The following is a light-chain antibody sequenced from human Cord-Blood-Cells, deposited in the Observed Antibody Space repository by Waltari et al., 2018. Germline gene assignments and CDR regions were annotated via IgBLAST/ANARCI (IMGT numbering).Light chain of an antibody. Sequence: QSALTQPAPVSGSPGQSITISCTGTSSDVGSYNLVSWYQQHPGKAPKLMFYEGSKRPSGVSKRFAGSKSGNTASLTISGLQAEDEADYYCCSYAGSSTWVFGGGTKLTVL. V-gene: IGLV2-23*01. CDR1: SSDVGSYNL. CDR3: CSYAGSSTWV. J-gene: IGLJ3*02. CDR2: EGS.